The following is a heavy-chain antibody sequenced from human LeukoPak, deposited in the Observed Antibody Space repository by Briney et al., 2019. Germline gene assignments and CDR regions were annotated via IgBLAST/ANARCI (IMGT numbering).Heavy chain of an antibody. CDR2: FILICGTA. CDR1: GGTFSSYA. Sequence: ASVKVSCKASGGTFSSYAISWVRQAPGQGLEWMGVFILICGTANYAQKFQGRVTITADKSTSTAYMELSSVRSEDTAVYYCARARVGRGWFDPWGQGTLVTVSS. D-gene: IGHD1-26*01. J-gene: IGHJ5*02. V-gene: IGHV1-69*06. CDR3: ARARVGRGWFDP.